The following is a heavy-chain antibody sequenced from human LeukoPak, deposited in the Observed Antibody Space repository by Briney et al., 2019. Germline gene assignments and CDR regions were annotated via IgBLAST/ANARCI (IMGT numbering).Heavy chain of an antibody. CDR2: IGTAGDT. CDR3: ARGESSYCSGDCNFGY. V-gene: IGHV3-13*01. CDR1: GFTFSSYD. D-gene: IGHD2-21*02. J-gene: IGHJ4*02. Sequence: GGSLRLSCAASGFTFSSYDMHWVRQATGKGLEWVSAIGTAGDTYYPGSVKGRFTISRDNAKKSVYLQMDSLRVEDTATYYCARGESSYCSGDCNFGYWGQGTLVTISS.